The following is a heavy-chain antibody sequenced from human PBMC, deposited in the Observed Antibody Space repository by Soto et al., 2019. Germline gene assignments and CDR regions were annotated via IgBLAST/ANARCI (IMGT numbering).Heavy chain of an antibody. V-gene: IGHV5-51*01. D-gene: IGHD7-27*01. J-gene: IGHJ6*02. CDR2: IYPGDSDT. CDR3: ARCNWGFDYYYYGMDV. CDR1: GYSFTSYW. Sequence: PGESLKISCKGSGYSFTSYWIVWVRQMPGKGLEWMGIIYPGDSDTRYSPSFQGQVTISADKSISTAYLQWSSLKASDTAMYYCARCNWGFDYYYYGMDVWGQGTTVTVSS.